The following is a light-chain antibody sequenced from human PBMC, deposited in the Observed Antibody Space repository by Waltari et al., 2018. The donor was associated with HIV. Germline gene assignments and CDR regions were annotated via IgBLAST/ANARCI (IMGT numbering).Light chain of an antibody. J-gene: IGKJ1*01. Sequence: EIVMTQSPAPLSVSPGERPTLSCRASQSVSSGLAWFQQKPGQGPRLLMYGSSIRATDIPARFSGSGSGTEFTLTINNLQSEDFAIYYCQQYNNWPWTFGQGTKVEI. CDR1: QSVSSG. V-gene: IGKV3-15*01. CDR2: GSS. CDR3: QQYNNWPWT.